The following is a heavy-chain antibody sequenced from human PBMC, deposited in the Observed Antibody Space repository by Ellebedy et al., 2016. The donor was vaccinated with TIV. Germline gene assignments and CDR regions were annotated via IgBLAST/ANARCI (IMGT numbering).Heavy chain of an antibody. Sequence: GESLKISCDGSGYRFASHWIGWVRQMPGKGLEWIGFIYHRDSETSYSPSFQGQVTISADKSVNTAYLQWASLKASDTAMYYCARGDIVIGGGRNWFDPWGQGTLVTVSS. CDR2: IYHRDSET. D-gene: IGHD3-9*01. CDR3: ARGDIVIGGGRNWFDP. CDR1: GYRFASHW. V-gene: IGHV5-51*01. J-gene: IGHJ5*02.